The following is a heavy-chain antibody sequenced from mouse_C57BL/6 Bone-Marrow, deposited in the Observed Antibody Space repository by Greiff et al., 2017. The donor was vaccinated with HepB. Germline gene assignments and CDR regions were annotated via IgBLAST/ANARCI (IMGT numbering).Heavy chain of an antibody. CDR2: LSSGSSTI. CDR1: GFTFSDYG. J-gene: IGHJ4*01. D-gene: IGHD1-1*01. Sequence: EVKVVESGGGLVKPGGSLELSCAASGFTFSDYGMHWVRQAPEKGLEWVAYLSSGSSTIYYADTVKGRFTISRDNAKNTLFLQMTSLRSEDTAMYYCARPLIHYYAMDYWGQGTSVTVSS. CDR3: ARPLIHYYAMDY. V-gene: IGHV5-17*01.